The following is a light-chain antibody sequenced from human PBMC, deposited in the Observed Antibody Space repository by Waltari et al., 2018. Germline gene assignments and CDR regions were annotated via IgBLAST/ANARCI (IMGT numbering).Light chain of an antibody. CDR1: QSISNN. Sequence: DIQMTQSPPSLSASVGDRVTITCRASQSISNNLNWYQQKAGKAPKLLIYAPSSLQSGVPSRFSGSGSGTDFTLTILSLQPDDFATYYCQQSYSTPPRTFGQGTKVENK. CDR2: APS. CDR3: QQSYSTPPRT. J-gene: IGKJ1*01. V-gene: IGKV1-39*01.